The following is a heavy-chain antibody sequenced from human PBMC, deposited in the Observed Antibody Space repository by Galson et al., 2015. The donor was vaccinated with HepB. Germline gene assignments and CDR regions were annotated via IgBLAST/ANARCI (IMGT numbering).Heavy chain of an antibody. CDR3: AKDSLGDDEFICSFDY. CDR2: LSISGDDA. CDR1: GFTFNNYA. Sequence: SLRLSCAASGFTFNNYAMSWDRQTAGKGLEWVAALSISGDDAYYAGSVKGRFTISRDNSKNTLFLQMNSLRAEDTAIYYCAKDSLGDDEFICSFDYWGQGALVTVSS. D-gene: IGHD3-16*01. J-gene: IGHJ4*02. V-gene: IGHV3-23*01.